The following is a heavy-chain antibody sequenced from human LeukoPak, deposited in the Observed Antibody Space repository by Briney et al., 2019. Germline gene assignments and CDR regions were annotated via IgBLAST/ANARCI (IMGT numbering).Heavy chain of an antibody. V-gene: IGHV3-30*04. CDR1: GFTFSSYA. Sequence: GGSLRLSCAASGFTFSSYAMHWVRQAPGKGLEWVAVISYDGSNKYYADSVKGRFTISRDNSKNTLYLQMNSLRAEDTAVYYCARGSTYELRGKGFLDWGQGTLVTVSS. J-gene: IGHJ4*02. CDR3: ARGSTYELRGKGFLD. CDR2: ISYDGSNK. D-gene: IGHD1-7*01.